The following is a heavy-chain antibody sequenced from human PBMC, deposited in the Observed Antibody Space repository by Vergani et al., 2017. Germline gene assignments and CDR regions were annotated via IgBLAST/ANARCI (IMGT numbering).Heavy chain of an antibody. CDR1: GFTFSTYA. D-gene: IGHD2-2*01. V-gene: IGHV1-69*15. CDR3: ARGLGYCSSNSCPNNY. Sequence: QVQLVQSGAEVKKPGYSVKVSCKASGFTFSTYAINWVRQAPGQGLEWMGRIIPMFGTANYAQKFQGRVTITADESTRTGYMELSSLRSEDTAVYYCARGLGYCSSNSCPNNYWGQGTLVTVSS. J-gene: IGHJ4*02. CDR2: IIPMFGTA.